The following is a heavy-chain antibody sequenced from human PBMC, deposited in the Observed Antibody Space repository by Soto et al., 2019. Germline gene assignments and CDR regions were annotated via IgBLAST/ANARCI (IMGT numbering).Heavy chain of an antibody. V-gene: IGHV1-8*01. CDR3: ARGGRYLEWFPWFDP. J-gene: IGHJ5*02. CDR1: GYTFASYN. Sequence: QVPLVQSGAEMKRPGASVKVSCRASGYTFASYNIYWVRQAKGQGLEWIGWMNPNNGDKGYAQNFLDRVTLTRDTTVRTAFLEISTLTSEDTATYYCARGGRYLEWFPWFDPWGQGTLVTVSS. CDR2: MNPNNGDK. D-gene: IGHD3-3*01.